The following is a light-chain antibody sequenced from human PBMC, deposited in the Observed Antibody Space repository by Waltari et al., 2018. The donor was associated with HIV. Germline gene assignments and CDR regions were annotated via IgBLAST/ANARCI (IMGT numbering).Light chain of an antibody. J-gene: IGLJ3*02. CDR1: SSDVGSYNV. CDR2: EDN. CDR3: CSYAGSSTWV. Sequence: QSALTQPASVSGSPGQSITISCTGTSSDVGSYNVVSWYQQHPGKAPKLMIYEDNKRPSGVSNRFSGSKSGNTASLTSSGLQAEDEAYYSCCSYAGSSTWVFGGGTKLTVL. V-gene: IGLV2-23*01.